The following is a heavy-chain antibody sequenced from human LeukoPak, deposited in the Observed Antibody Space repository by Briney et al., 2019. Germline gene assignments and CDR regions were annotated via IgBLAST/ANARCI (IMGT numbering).Heavy chain of an antibody. CDR3: ARFGGATVDY. CDR2: INPNSGGT. CDR1: GYTFTGYY. Sequence: ASVTVSFTASGYTFTGYYMHWVRQAPGQGLEWMGWINPNSGGTNYSQKFQGRVTMTRDTSISTAYMELSRLRSDDTAVYYWARFGGATVDYWGQGTLVTVSS. J-gene: IGHJ4*02. D-gene: IGHD1-26*01. V-gene: IGHV1-2*02.